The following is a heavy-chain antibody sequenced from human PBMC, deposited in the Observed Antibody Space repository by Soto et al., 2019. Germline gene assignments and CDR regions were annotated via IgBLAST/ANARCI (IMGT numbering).Heavy chain of an antibody. CDR2: ISSGSKTI. Sequence: EVQLVESGGGLVQWGGSLRLSCAASGFTFSGYSVNWVRQAPGKGLEWVSYISSGSKTIYYAASVKGRFAVSRDNARNSQYHPMNSLSDEDSTVYYGAREDILGVRSIDYWVQGSLVTVAS. CDR3: AREDILGVRSIDY. CDR1: GFTFSGYS. V-gene: IGHV3-48*02. J-gene: IGHJ4*02. D-gene: IGHD3-9*01.